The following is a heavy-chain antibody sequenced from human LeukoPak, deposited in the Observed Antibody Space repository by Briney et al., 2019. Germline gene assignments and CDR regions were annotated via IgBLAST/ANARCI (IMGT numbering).Heavy chain of an antibody. CDR3: AKDGTTVTTYYYYGMDV. J-gene: IGHJ6*02. CDR1: GFTFSSYA. CDR2: ISGSGGST. D-gene: IGHD4-17*01. Sequence: PGGSLRLSCAASGFTFSSYAMSWVRQAPGKGLEWVSAISGSGGSTYYADSVKGRFTISRDSSKNTLYLQMNSLRAEDTAVYYCAKDGTTVTTYYYYGMDVWGQGTTVTVSS. V-gene: IGHV3-23*01.